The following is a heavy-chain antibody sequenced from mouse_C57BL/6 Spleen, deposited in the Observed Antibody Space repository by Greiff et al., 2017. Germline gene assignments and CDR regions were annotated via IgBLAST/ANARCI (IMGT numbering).Heavy chain of an antibody. CDR1: GFTFSSYA. D-gene: IGHD2-4*01. Sequence: EVKVEESGGGLVKPGGSLKLSCAASGFTFSSYAMSWVRQTPEKRLEWVATISDGGSYTYYPDNVKGRFTISRDNAKNNLYLQMSHLKSEDTAMYYCARDRDDYPYYAMDYWGQGTSVTVSS. CDR3: ARDRDDYPYYAMDY. V-gene: IGHV5-4*01. CDR2: ISDGGSYT. J-gene: IGHJ4*01.